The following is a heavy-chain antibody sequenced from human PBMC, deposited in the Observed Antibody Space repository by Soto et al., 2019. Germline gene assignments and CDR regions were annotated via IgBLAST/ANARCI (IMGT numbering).Heavy chain of an antibody. Sequence: ASVKVSCKASGYTFTGYYMHWVRQAPGRGLEWIGCINPNSGGKNYAQKFKGRVTMSRATSLSTAYMELIRLRSDATAVYYCSSRYYWNYGYYHSYAMDVSDKRTWLTVSS. V-gene: IGHV1-2*02. CDR1: GYTFTGYY. D-gene: IGHD1-7*01. CDR2: INPNSGGK. CDR3: SSRYYWNYGYYHSYAMDV. J-gene: IGHJ6*04.